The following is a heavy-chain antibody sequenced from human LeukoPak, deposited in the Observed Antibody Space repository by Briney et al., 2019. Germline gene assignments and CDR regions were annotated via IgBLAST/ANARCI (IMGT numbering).Heavy chain of an antibody. Sequence: ASVKVSCKASGYTFTSYGISWVRQAPGQGLEWMGWISAYNGNTNYAQKFQGRVTMTRDTSISTAYMELSRLRSDDTAVYYCARDREQWLVRHGYIDYWGQGTLVTVSS. V-gene: IGHV1-18*01. CDR1: GYTFTSYG. CDR2: ISAYNGNT. D-gene: IGHD6-19*01. J-gene: IGHJ4*02. CDR3: ARDREQWLVRHGYIDY.